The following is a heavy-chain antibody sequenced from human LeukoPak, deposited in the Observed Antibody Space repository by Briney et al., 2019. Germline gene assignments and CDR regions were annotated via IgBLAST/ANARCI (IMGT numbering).Heavy chain of an antibody. CDR3: ARDDTGTTAFDP. CDR2: IKQDGSEK. V-gene: IGHV3-7*01. CDR1: GFTFSRHW. D-gene: IGHD2-8*02. J-gene: IGHJ5*02. Sequence: PGGSLRLSCAASGFTFSRHWMTWIRQAPGKGLEWVANIKQDGSEKYYVGSVEGRFTISRDNAKNSLYLQMNSLRAEDTAVYYCARDDTGTTAFDPWGQGTLVTVSS.